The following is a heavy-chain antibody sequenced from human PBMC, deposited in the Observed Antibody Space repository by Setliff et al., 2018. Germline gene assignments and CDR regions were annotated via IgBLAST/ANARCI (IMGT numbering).Heavy chain of an antibody. D-gene: IGHD4-17*01. CDR1: GGSISSHY. Sequence: SETLSLTCTVSGGSISSHYWGWIRQPPGKGLEWIGSIYHSGRTYYNPSLKSRVIILVDTSKNQFSLKRSSVTAADTAVYYCARDYGDSNWFDPWGQGTLVTVSS. CDR2: IYHSGRT. CDR3: ARDYGDSNWFDP. J-gene: IGHJ5*02. V-gene: IGHV4-38-2*02.